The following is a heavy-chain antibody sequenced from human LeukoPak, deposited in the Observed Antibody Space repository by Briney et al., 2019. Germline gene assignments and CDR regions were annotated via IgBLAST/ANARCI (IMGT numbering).Heavy chain of an antibody. CDR3: ARGMSALQAIRFGELYFDY. V-gene: IGHV4-4*07. J-gene: IGHJ4*02. Sequence: PSETLSLTCTVSGGSISSYYWSWIRQPAGKGLEWIGRIYTSGSTNYNPSLKSRVTMSVDTSKNQFSLKLSSVTAADTAVYYCARGMSALQAIRFGELYFDYWGQGTLVTVSS. D-gene: IGHD3-10*01. CDR1: GGSISSYY. CDR2: IYTSGST.